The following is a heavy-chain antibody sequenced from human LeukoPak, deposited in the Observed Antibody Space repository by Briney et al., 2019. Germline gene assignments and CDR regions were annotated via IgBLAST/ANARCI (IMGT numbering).Heavy chain of an antibody. CDR2: IYYSGST. Sequence: PSETLSLTCTVSGGSISSGSYYWGWIRQPPGKGLEWIGSIYYSGSTYYNPSLKSRVTISVDTSKNQFSLKLSSVTAADTAVYYCARHVSSTYYWFDPWGQGSLVTVSS. CDR1: GGSISSGSYY. V-gene: IGHV4-39*01. J-gene: IGHJ5*02. D-gene: IGHD1-26*01. CDR3: ARHVSSTYYWFDP.